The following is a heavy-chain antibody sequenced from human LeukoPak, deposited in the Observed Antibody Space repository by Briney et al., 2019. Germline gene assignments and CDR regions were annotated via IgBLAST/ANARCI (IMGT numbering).Heavy chain of an antibody. D-gene: IGHD5-24*01. CDR1: GFTFSDYY. CDR2: SSSSGSTI. J-gene: IGHJ4*02. Sequence: GGSLRLSCAASGFTFSDYYMSWIRQAPGKGLEWVSYSSSSGSTIYYAGSVKGRFTISRDNAKNSLYLQMNSLRAEDTAVYYCARGGEATIYYFDYWGQGTLVTVSS. CDR3: ARGGEATIYYFDY. V-gene: IGHV3-11*01.